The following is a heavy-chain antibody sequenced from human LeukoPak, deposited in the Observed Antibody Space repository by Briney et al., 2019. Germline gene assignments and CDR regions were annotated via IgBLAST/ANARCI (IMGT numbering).Heavy chain of an antibody. Sequence: GGSLRLSCAASGFTFSSYAMSWVRQAPGKGLEWVSDISGSGDTTYYADSVKGRFTISRDNSENTLYLQMNSLRAEDTAVYYCAKSRSGGTSCYNYWGQGTLVTVSS. CDR1: GFTFSSYA. CDR2: ISGSGDTT. D-gene: IGHD2-2*02. J-gene: IGHJ4*02. CDR3: AKSRSGGTSCYNY. V-gene: IGHV3-23*01.